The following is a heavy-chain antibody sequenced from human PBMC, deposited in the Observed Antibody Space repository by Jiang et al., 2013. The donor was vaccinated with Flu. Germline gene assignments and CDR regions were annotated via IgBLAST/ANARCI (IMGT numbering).Heavy chain of an antibody. CDR3: AGGSYPTNGDYVPSADY. V-gene: IGHV3-30*04. CDR1: GFTFSSYA. CDR2: ISYDGSNK. D-gene: IGHD4-17*01. J-gene: IGHJ4*02. Sequence: VQLVESGGGVVQPGRSLRLSCAASGFTFSSYAMHWVRQAPGKGLEWVAVISYDGSNKYYADSVKGRFTISRDNSKNTLYLQMNSLRAEDTAVYYCAGGSYPTNGDYVPSADYWGQGTLVTVSS.